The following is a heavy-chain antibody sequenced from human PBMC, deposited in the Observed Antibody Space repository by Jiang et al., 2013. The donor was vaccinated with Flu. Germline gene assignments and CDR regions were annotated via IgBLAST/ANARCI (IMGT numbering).Heavy chain of an antibody. Sequence: MSWVRQAPGRGLEWVSSMSASGGSSYYADSVKGRFTISRDNSNNTLYLQMNSLRGEDTAIYFCAKDIWASLMKPRVSWGQGSLVTVSS. V-gene: IGHV3-23*01. CDR2: MSASGGSS. CDR3: AKDIWASLMKPRVS. D-gene: IGHD3-16*01. J-gene: IGHJ5*02.